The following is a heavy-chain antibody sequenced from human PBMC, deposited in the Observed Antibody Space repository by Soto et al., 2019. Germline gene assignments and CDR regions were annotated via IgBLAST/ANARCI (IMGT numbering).Heavy chain of an antibody. D-gene: IGHD4-17*01. J-gene: IGHJ4*02. V-gene: IGHV1-58*01. CDR1: GFTFTSSA. Sequence: ASVKVSCKASGFTFTSSAVQWVRQARGQRLEWIGWIVVGSGNTNYAQKFQERVTITRDMSTSTAYMELSSLRSEDTAVYYCAAEPGDYGGRTYYFDYWGQGTLVTVSS. CDR2: IVVGSGNT. CDR3: AAEPGDYGGRTYYFDY.